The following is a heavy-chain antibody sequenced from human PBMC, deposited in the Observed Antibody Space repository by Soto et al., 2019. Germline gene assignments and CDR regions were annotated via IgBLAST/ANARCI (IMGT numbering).Heavy chain of an antibody. CDR2: ISGSGGST. Sequence: GGSLRLSCAASGFTFSSYAMSWVRQAPGKGLEWVSAISGSGGSTYYADSVKGRFTISRDNSKNTLYLQMNSLRAEDTAVYYFAKGAVLLFLYCLSRGAFDIRGQGTMVTVSS. CDR1: GFTFSSYA. J-gene: IGHJ3*02. CDR3: AKGAVLLFLYCLSRGAFDI. D-gene: IGHD3-3*01. V-gene: IGHV3-23*01.